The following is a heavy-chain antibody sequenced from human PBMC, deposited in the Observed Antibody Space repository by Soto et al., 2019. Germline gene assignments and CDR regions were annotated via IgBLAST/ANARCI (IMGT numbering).Heavy chain of an antibody. CDR2: MNPDSGDT. Sequence: QVQLVQSGAEVKKPGASVKVSCKASGYRFPNYDINWVRQATGQGPEWMGWMNPDSGDTGYAQEFQGRVTMTRDTSISTAYMELSSLRSEDTAVYYCTRGPSNWGWDYWGQGTPVTVSS. CDR3: TRGPSNWGWDY. V-gene: IGHV1-8*01. CDR1: GYRFPNYD. J-gene: IGHJ4*02. D-gene: IGHD7-27*01.